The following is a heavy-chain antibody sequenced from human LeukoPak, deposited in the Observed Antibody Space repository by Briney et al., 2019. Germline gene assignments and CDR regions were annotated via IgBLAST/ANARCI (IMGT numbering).Heavy chain of an antibody. D-gene: IGHD1-26*01. Sequence: GGSLRLSCTASGFTFTAFPVHWVRQAPGKGLEWVALISSDGNDKYYADSIQGRFTISRDNSKNTVFLQMDSLKPEDTALYFCARSFVVVGATTWGGAFDIWGQGTMVTVSS. J-gene: IGHJ3*02. V-gene: IGHV3-30*04. CDR3: ARSFVVVGATTWGGAFDI. CDR1: GFTFTAFP. CDR2: ISSDGNDK.